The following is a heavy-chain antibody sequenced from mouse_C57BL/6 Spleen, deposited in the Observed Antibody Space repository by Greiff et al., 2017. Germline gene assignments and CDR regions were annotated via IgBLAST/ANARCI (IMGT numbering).Heavy chain of an antibody. D-gene: IGHD2-1*01. CDR1: GYAFTNYL. CDR2: INPGSGGT. V-gene: IGHV1-54*01. CDR3: ASGVGNSYFDY. Sequence: VQVVESGAELVRPGTSVKVSCKASGYAFTNYLIEWVKQRPGQGLEWIGVINPGSGGTNYNEKFKGKATLTADKSSSTAYMQLSSLTAEDSAVYFCASGVGNSYFDYWGQGTTLTVSS. J-gene: IGHJ2*01.